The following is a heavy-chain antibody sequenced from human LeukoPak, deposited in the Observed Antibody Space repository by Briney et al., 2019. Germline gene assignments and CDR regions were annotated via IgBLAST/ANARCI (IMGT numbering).Heavy chain of an antibody. CDR3: ARVNINNWHSCDY. V-gene: IGHV4-4*02. Sequence: SGTLSLTCAVSGGSISSNNWWGWVRQPPGKGLEWIGEIYHSGSPNYNPSLKSRVTISVDKSRNHFSLDLSSVTAAGTAVYYCARVNINNWHSCDYWGQGTLVTVSS. CDR1: GGSISSNNW. CDR2: IYHSGSP. J-gene: IGHJ4*02. D-gene: IGHD1-1*01.